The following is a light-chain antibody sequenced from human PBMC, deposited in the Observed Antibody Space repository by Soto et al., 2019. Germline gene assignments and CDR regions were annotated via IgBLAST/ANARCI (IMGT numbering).Light chain of an antibody. CDR1: QSISRW. V-gene: IGKV1-5*01. CDR2: DAS. J-gene: IGKJ5*01. CDR3: QQYGSSGT. Sequence: IQMTQSPSTLSASFGDRVTITWRASQSISRWLAWYQQKPRKAPKLLIYDASTLESGVPSRFSGSRSGTEFTLTISRLEPEDFAVYYCQQYGSSGTFGQGTRLEIK.